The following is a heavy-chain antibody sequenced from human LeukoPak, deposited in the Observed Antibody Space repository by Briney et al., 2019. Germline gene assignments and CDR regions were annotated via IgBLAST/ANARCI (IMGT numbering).Heavy chain of an antibody. Sequence: GGSLRLSCEVSGFTFRTYSMDWVRQAPGKGLEWVSYISAEGLTKYYADSVKGRFTISRHDAKNSLYLDMSSLRVDDTAIYYCARDRVGTKGDYWGQGTLDTVSS. CDR2: ISAEGLTK. V-gene: IGHV3-48*01. J-gene: IGHJ4*02. D-gene: IGHD1-26*01. CDR1: GFTFRTYS. CDR3: ARDRVGTKGDY.